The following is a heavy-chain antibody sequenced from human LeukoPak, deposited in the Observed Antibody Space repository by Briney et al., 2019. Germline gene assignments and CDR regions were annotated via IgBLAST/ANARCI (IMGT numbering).Heavy chain of an antibody. CDR1: GGSISSGSYY. V-gene: IGHV4-61*02. D-gene: IGHD3-3*01. CDR3: AREERFSYNWFDP. Sequence: SQTLSLTCTVSGGSISSGSYYWSWIRQPAGKGLEWIGRIYTSGSTDYNPSLKSRVTISLDMSKNQCSLKLSSVTGADTAVYYCAREERFSYNWFDPWGQGTLVTVS. J-gene: IGHJ5*02. CDR2: IYTSGST.